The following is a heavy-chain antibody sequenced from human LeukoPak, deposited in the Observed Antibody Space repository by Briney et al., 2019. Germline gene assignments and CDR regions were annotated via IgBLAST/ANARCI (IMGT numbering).Heavy chain of an antibody. CDR1: GNSFTSNW. CDR3: ARREDSSSWYYFDY. D-gene: IGHD6-13*01. Sequence: GESLKISCKVSGNSFTSNWIGWVRQMPGKGLDWMGIIYPGDSDTRYSPSFQGQVTISADKSISTAYLQWSSLKASDTAMYYCARREDSSSWYYFDYWGQGTLVTVSS. V-gene: IGHV5-51*01. CDR2: IYPGDSDT. J-gene: IGHJ4*02.